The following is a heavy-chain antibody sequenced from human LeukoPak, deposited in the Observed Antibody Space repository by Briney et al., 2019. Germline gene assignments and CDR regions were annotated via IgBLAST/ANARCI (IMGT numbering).Heavy chain of an antibody. Sequence: GGSLRLSCAASGFIFDDYGMNWVRQGPGKGLEWVSGINWDGSSTGYADSVKGRFTISRDNAKKSLYLQMNSLRAEDTAVYYCARSRVSDYCSGGSCYSDGFDPWGQGTLVTVSS. D-gene: IGHD2-15*01. CDR2: INWDGSST. V-gene: IGHV3-20*04. CDR3: ARSRVSDYCSGGSCYSDGFDP. J-gene: IGHJ5*02. CDR1: GFIFDDYG.